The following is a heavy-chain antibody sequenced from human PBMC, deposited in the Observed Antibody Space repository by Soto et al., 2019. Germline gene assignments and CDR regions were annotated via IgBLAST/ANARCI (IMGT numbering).Heavy chain of an antibody. CDR3: AAATTWNFHVPY. Sequence: QAQLVESGGCVVQPGTSLRLSCAASGFTISTHGMHWVRQAPGKWLEWLANIWYDGSNKFYAESVKGRFTISKDNSKNTLYLQMSSLRAEDTAVYYCAAATTWNFHVPYGGQGTEVTVSS. CDR2: IWYDGSNK. CDR1: GFTISTHG. V-gene: IGHV3-33*03. D-gene: IGHD1-7*01. J-gene: IGHJ4*02.